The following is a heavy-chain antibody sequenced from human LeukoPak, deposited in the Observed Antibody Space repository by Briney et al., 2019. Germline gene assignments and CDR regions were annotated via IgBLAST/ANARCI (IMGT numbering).Heavy chain of an antibody. Sequence: PSETLSLTCTVSGGSISSYYWSWIRQPPGKGLEWIGYIYYSGSTNYNPSLKSRVTISVDTSKNQFSLKLSSVTAADTAVYYCARVIHSYGYFSYYYYMDVWGKGTTVTVSS. CDR3: ARVIHSYGYFSYYYYMDV. CDR1: GGSISSYY. V-gene: IGHV4-59*01. D-gene: IGHD5-18*01. CDR2: IYYSGST. J-gene: IGHJ6*03.